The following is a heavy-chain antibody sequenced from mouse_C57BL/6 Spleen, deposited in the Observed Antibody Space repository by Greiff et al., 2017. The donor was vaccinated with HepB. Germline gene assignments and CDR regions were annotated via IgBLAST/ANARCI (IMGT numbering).Heavy chain of an antibody. Sequence: VQLQQSGAELVRPGASVTLSCKASGYTFTDYEMHWVKQTPVHGLEWIGAIDPETGGTAYNQKFKGKAILTADKSSSTAYMELRSLTSEDSAVYYGTRSRNYYGSSYWWYFDVWGTGTTVTVSS. J-gene: IGHJ1*03. V-gene: IGHV1-15*01. CDR3: TRSRNYYGSSYWWYFDV. CDR1: GYTFTDYE. D-gene: IGHD1-1*01. CDR2: IDPETGGT.